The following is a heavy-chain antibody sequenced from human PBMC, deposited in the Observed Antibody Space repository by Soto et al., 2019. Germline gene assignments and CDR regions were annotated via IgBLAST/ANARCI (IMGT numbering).Heavy chain of an antibody. J-gene: IGHJ3*01. CDR3: ARGRGGSYGGNSAHYDV. Sequence: QVHLVESGGGVVQPGTSLRLSCEASGFTFSGFGMHWVRQTPGKGLEWVAVIWYDGSKEYFADCVKGRFTISRDNSKNALYLQMNSLRAEDSAIYYCARGRGGSYGGNSAHYDVWGQETLVTVSS. CDR1: GFTFSGFG. V-gene: IGHV3-33*01. D-gene: IGHD4-17*01. CDR2: IWYDGSKE.